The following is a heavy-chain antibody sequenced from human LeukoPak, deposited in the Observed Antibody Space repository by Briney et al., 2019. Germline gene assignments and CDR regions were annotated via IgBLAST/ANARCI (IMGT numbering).Heavy chain of an antibody. Sequence: SETLSLTCAVYGGSFSGYYWSWIRQPPGKGLEWIGEINHSGSTYYNPSLKSRVTISVDTSKNQFSLKLSSVTAADTAVYYCARGQVATDYWGQGTLVTVSS. J-gene: IGHJ4*02. D-gene: IGHD5-12*01. CDR2: INHSGST. V-gene: IGHV4-34*01. CDR1: GGSFSGYY. CDR3: ARGQVATDY.